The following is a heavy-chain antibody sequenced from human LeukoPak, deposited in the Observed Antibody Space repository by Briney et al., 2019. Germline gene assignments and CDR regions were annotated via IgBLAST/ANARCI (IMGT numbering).Heavy chain of an antibody. V-gene: IGHV4-34*08. D-gene: IGHD3-10*01. J-gene: IGHJ4*02. CDR2: INHSGST. Sequence: GSLRLSCAASGFTFSSYSMNWVRQPPGKGLEWIGEINHSGSTNYNPSLKSRVTISVDTSKNQFPLKLSSVTAADTAVYYCGFGELLYRSRDERWGQGTLVTVSS. CDR1: GFTFSSYS. CDR3: GFGELLYRSRDER.